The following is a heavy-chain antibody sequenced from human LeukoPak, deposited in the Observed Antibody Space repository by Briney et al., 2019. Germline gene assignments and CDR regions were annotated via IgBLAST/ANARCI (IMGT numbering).Heavy chain of an antibody. CDR3: ARDRRGDYDFWSAYYSYFDY. D-gene: IGHD3-3*01. V-gene: IGHV1-18*01. CDR2: ISAYNGNT. J-gene: IGHJ4*02. Sequence: ASVKVSCKASGYTFTSYGISWVRQAPGQGLEWMGWISAYNGNTNYAQKLQGRVTMTTDTSTSTAYMELRSLRSDDTAVYYCARDRRGDYDFWSAYYSYFDYWGQGTLVTVSS. CDR1: GYTFTSYG.